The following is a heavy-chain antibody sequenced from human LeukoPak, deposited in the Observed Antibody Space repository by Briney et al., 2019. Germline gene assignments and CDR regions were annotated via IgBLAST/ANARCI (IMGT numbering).Heavy chain of an antibody. CDR2: FDPEDGET. CDR3: ATGGSGYYSDY. D-gene: IGHD3-22*01. CDR1: VYTLTELS. V-gene: IGHV1-24*01. J-gene: IGHJ4*02. Sequence: GASVTVSFTVSVYTLTELSMHWVRQAPGKGGGGMGGFDPEDGETIYAQKFQGRVTMTEDTSTDTAYMELSSLRSEDTAVYYCATGGSGYYSDYWGQGTLVTVSS.